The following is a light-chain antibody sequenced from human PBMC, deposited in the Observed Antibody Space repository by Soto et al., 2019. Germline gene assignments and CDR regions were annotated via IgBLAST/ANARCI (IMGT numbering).Light chain of an antibody. CDR1: RSDIGSYNY. CDR3: ISYTGSSTSYV. CDR2: GVS. Sequence: QYVLTQPASVSGSPGQSITISCSGTRSDIGSYNYVAWYQQFPGKTPKILIYGVSNRPSGVSSRFSGSKSGNTASLTISGLQAEDEADYYCISYTGSSTSYVFGSGTKVTV. V-gene: IGLV2-14*01. J-gene: IGLJ1*01.